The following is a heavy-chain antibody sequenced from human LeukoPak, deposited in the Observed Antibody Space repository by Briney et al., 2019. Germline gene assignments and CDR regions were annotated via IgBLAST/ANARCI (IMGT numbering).Heavy chain of an antibody. V-gene: IGHV4-39*01. J-gene: IGHJ4*02. CDR1: GGSISSSSYY. CDR3: ARHYYDSSGYLDY. D-gene: IGHD3-22*01. CDR2: IYYSGST. Sequence: SETLSLTCTVSGGSISSSSYYWGWIRQPPGKGLERIGSIYYSGSTYYTPSLKSRVAISVDTSKNQFSLKLSSVTAADTAVYYCARHYYDSSGYLDYWGQGTLVTVSS.